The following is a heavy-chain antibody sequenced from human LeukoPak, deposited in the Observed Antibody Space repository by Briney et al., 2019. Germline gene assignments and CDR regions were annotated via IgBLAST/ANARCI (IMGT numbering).Heavy chain of an antibody. CDR1: GFTFSSYS. CDR2: ISSSSSYI. V-gene: IGHV3-21*01. J-gene: IGHJ4*02. D-gene: IGHD2-21*02. Sequence: PGGSLRLSCAASGFTFSSYSVNWVRQAPAKGLEWVSSISSSSSYIYFADSVKGRFTISRDNAKNSLFLQMNSLTAEDTAVYYCARDSPYCGGDCPIDYWGQGTLVTVSS. CDR3: ARDSPYCGGDCPIDY.